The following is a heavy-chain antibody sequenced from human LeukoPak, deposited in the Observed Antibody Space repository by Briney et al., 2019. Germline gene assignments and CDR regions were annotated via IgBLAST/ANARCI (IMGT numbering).Heavy chain of an antibody. D-gene: IGHD1-26*01. CDR1: GFTFNTYS. J-gene: IGHJ6*03. CDR2: LSSGSSYI. V-gene: IGHV3-21*01. Sequence: GGSLRLSCAASGFTFNTYSMNWVRQAPGKELEWVSSLSSGSSYIYYADSVKGRFTISRDNAKNSLYLQMNSLRVEDTALYYCARTYSGSSRSYMDIWGKGTTVTVSS. CDR3: ARTYSGSSRSYMDI.